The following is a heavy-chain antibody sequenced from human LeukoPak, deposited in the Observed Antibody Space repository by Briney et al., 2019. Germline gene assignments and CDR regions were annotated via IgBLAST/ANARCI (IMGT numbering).Heavy chain of an antibody. J-gene: IGHJ3*02. CDR1: GYTFTSYY. CDR2: INPSGGST. V-gene: IGHV1-46*01. D-gene: IGHD1-26*01. CDR3: ARVESWERSGSSQDAFDI. Sequence: ASVKVSCKASGYTFTSYYLHWVRQAPGQGLEWMGIINPSGGSTSYAQKFQGRVTMTRDKSTSTVYMELSSLRSEDTAVYYCARVESWERSGSSQDAFDIWGQGTMVTVSS.